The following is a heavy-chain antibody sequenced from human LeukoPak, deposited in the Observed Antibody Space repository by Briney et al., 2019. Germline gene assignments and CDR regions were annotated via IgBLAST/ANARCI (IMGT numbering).Heavy chain of an antibody. CDR1: GYSFTSYW. J-gene: IGHJ4*02. CDR3: VRTTLLWFGDSLPPADFDY. Sequence: GESLKISCKGSGYSFTSYWISWVRQMPGKGLEWMGRIDPSDSYTKYSPSFQGHVTISVDKSISTAYLQWSSLRASDTAMYYCVRTTLLWFGDSLPPADFDYWGQGTLVTVSS. CDR2: IDPSDSYT. V-gene: IGHV5-10-1*01. D-gene: IGHD3-10*01.